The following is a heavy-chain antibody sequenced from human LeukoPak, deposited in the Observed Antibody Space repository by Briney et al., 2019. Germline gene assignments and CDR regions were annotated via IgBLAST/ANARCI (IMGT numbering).Heavy chain of an antibody. V-gene: IGHV3-23*01. CDR2: ISGSGGST. D-gene: IGHD3-10*01. Sequence: GGSLRLSYAASGSTFSSLSMSWVRQAPGKGLEWVSAISGSGGSTYYADSVKGRFTISTDNSKNTLYLQMSSLRAEDTAVYYCAGRMTMVRGGGDYWCRGTLVTVSS. CDR3: AGRMTMVRGGGDY. J-gene: IGHJ4*02. CDR1: GSTFSSLS.